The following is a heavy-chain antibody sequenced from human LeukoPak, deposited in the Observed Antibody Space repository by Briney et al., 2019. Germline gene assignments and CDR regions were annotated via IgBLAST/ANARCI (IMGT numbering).Heavy chain of an antibody. CDR2: ISYDRSKK. J-gene: IGHJ6*02. D-gene: IGHD5-24*01. CDR1: RFTFSSYG. V-gene: IGHV3-30*18. Sequence: PGWSLTLSCAASRFTFSSYGMHWVRQAPGKGLEWVAVISYDRSKKYYADSVKGRFTHSRYNSKNTPYLQMHSLSAQDTAVCYYTKEETCLQLAFYYYGMDVWGQGTTVTVSS. CDR3: TKEETCLQLAFYYYGMDV.